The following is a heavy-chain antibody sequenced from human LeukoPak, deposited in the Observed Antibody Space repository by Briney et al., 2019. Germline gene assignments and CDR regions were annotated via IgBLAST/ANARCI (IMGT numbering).Heavy chain of an antibody. CDR2: INPTGGTT. D-gene: IGHD2-8*02. V-gene: IGHV1-46*01. CDR1: GYTFTDYY. J-gene: IGHJ4*02. Sequence: ASVRVSCKASGYTFTDYYIHWVRQAPGQGLEWMGIINPTGGTTVYTQKFQGRVTITRDTATSTVNMDLISLRSEDTAVYYCARVSTGTIFDYWGQGTLVTASS. CDR3: ARVSTGTIFDY.